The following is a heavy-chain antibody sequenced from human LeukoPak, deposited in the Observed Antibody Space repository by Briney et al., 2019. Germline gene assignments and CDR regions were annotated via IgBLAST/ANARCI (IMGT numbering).Heavy chain of an antibody. D-gene: IGHD2/OR15-2a*01. Sequence: GRSLRLSCAASGFTFTNYAMYWVRQAPGKGLEWVGRIKSKTDGGTTDYAAPVKGRFTISRDDSKDTLYLQMNSLKTEDTAVYYCTTDLLSIDYWGQGTLVTVSS. CDR2: IKSKTDGGTT. CDR1: GFTFTNYA. CDR3: TTDLLSIDY. J-gene: IGHJ4*02. V-gene: IGHV3-15*01.